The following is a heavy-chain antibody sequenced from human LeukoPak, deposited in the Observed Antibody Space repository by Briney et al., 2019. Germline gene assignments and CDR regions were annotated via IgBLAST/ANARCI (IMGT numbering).Heavy chain of an antibody. CDR1: GFTFSSYE. CDR3: AKDYGDYFHDWFDP. V-gene: IGHV3-48*03. Sequence: GESLRLSCAASGFTFSSYEMNWVRQAPGKGPEWVSYISSSGSTIYYADSVKGRSTISRDNAKNSLYLQMNSLRAEDTAVYYCAKDYGDYFHDWFDPWGQGTLVTVSS. CDR2: ISSSGSTI. J-gene: IGHJ5*02. D-gene: IGHD4-17*01.